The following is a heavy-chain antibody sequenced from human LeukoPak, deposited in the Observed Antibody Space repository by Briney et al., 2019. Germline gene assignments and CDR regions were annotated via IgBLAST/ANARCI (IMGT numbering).Heavy chain of an antibody. CDR2: IYYSGST. CDR1: GGSLSSGGYS. CDR3: ARDGHAFDI. J-gene: IGHJ3*02. Sequence: SQTLSLTCAVSGGSLSSGGYSWSWIRQPPGKGLEWIGYIYYSGSTNYNPSLKSRVTISVDTSKNQFSLKLSSVTAADTAVYYCARDGHAFDIWGQGTMVTVSS. V-gene: IGHV4-61*08.